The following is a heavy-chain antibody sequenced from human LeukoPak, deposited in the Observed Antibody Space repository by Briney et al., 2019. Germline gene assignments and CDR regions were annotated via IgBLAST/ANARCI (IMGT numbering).Heavy chain of an antibody. CDR1: GGSISSYY. V-gene: IGHV4-59*05. D-gene: IGHD3-3*01. CDR2: IYYSGST. J-gene: IGHJ3*02. Sequence: SETLSLTCTVSGGSISSYYWSWIRQPPGKGLEWIGSIYYSGSTYYNPSLKSRVTISVDTSKNQFSLKLSSVTAADTAVYYCARGDFDAFDIWGQGTMVTVSS. CDR3: ARGDFDAFDI.